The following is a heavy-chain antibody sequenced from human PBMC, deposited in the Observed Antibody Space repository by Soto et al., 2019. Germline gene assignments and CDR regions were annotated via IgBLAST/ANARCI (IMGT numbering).Heavy chain of an antibody. D-gene: IGHD3-3*01. CDR2: IIPIFGTA. CDR1: GGTFSSYA. V-gene: IGHV1-69*12. J-gene: IGHJ5*02. CDR3: ARELSTFGVVDSRFDP. Sequence: QVQLVQSGAEVKKPGSSVKVSCKASGGTFSSYAISWVRQAPGQGLEWMGGIIPIFGTANYAQKFQGRVTITADESTSTADMELSSLRSEDTAVYYCARELSTFGVVDSRFDPWGQGTLFTVSS.